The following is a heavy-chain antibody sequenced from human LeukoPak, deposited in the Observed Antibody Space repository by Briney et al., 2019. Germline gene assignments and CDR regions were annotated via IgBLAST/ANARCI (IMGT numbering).Heavy chain of an antibody. CDR1: GGSFSGYY. J-gene: IGHJ5*02. CDR3: ARGGITMIAGFDP. Sequence: ETLSLTCAVYGGSFSGYYWSWIRQPPGKGLEWIGEINHSGSTNYNPSLKSRVTISVDTSKNQFSLKLSSVTAADTAVYYCARGGITMIAGFDPWGQGTLVTVSS. D-gene: IGHD3-22*01. CDR2: INHSGST. V-gene: IGHV4-34*01.